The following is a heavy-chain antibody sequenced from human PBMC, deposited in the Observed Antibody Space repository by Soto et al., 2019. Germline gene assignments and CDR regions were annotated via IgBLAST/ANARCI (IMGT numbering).Heavy chain of an antibody. CDR3: AKNPGYYYDSTGYRFDY. CDR2: ISYGGGTT. V-gene: IGHV3-23*01. J-gene: IGHJ4*02. D-gene: IGHD3-22*01. Sequence: GGSLRLSCSASEFTFSNYAMSWVRQAPEKGLEWVSAISYGGGTTYYADSVKGRFTISRDNSKNTLYLQMNSLRAEDTAVYYCAKNPGYYYDSTGYRFDYWGQGT. CDR1: EFTFSNYA.